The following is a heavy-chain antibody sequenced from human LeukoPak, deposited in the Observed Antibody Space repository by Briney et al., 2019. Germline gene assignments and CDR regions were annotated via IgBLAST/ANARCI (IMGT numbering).Heavy chain of an antibody. J-gene: IGHJ4*02. Sequence: SETLSLTCTVSGGSINDYYWSWIRQPPGKGLEWIGYIYYSGSTNYNPSLKSRVTISINTSKNQFSLKLSSVTAADTAVYYCASVVYNRGRTKFDYWDQGTLVTVSS. CDR1: GGSINDYY. D-gene: IGHD2-8*02. V-gene: IGHV4-59*01. CDR2: IYYSGST. CDR3: ASVVYNRGRTKFDY.